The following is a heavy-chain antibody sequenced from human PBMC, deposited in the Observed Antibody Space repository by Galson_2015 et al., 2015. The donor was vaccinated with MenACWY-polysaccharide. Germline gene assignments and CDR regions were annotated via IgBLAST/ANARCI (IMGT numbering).Heavy chain of an antibody. CDR1: GGSTPSGDDF. CDR3: ARAPRSDSRFGCFDY. V-gene: IGHV4-30-4*01. Sequence: LSLTCAVSGGSTPSGDDFRRWFRRPPGRGLGWIGYVSYSGGSNDNPSLMRRRAMYLDTSNHHFSRNLRSVSDADTAVYYCARAPRSDSRFGCFDYWGQGILVTVSS. J-gene: IGHJ4*02. D-gene: IGHD3-3*01. CDR2: VSYSGGS.